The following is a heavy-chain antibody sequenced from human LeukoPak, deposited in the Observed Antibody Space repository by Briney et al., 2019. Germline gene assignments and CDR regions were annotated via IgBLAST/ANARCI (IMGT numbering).Heavy chain of an antibody. V-gene: IGHV1-2*02. CDR1: GYTFTGYY. J-gene: IGHJ4*02. CDR2: INPNSGGT. CDR3: ARHRHVQGIAVAGSDY. Sequence: ASVKVSCKASGYTFTGYYMHWVRQAPGQGLEWMGWINPNSGGTNYAQKFQGRVTMTRDTSISTAYTELSRLRSDDTAVYYCARHRHVQGIAVAGSDYWGQGTLVTVSS. D-gene: IGHD6-19*01.